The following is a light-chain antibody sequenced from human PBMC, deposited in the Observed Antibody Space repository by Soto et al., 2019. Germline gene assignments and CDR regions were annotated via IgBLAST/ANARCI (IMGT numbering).Light chain of an antibody. Sequence: DIQMTQSPSTLSASVGDRVTITCRASPSISSWLAWHQQKPGKAPRLLIYKASNLEGGVPLRFSGSGSGTEFTLSITSLQPDDSATYYCQQYNDNWTFGQGTKVEIK. CDR1: PSISSW. V-gene: IGKV1-5*03. J-gene: IGKJ1*01. CDR2: KAS. CDR3: QQYNDNWT.